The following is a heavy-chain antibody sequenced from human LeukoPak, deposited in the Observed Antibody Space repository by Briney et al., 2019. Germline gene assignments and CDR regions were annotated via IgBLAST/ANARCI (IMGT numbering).Heavy chain of an antibody. CDR1: GGSFSGYY. Sequence: SETLSLTCAVYGGSFSGYYWSWIRQPPGKGREWVGEINLSGRTNYTPSLKSRDTISVGTYKNQFSLKLSSVTDADTAVYYCAVYCSGGICFLSPSYGMDVWGQETTVTVSS. D-gene: IGHD2-15*01. J-gene: IGHJ6*02. CDR2: INLSGRT. V-gene: IGHV4-34*01. CDR3: AVYCSGGICFLSPSYGMDV.